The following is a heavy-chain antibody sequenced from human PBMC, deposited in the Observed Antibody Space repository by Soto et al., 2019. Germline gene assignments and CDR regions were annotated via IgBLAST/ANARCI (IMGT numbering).Heavy chain of an antibody. D-gene: IGHD3-22*01. CDR2: VYHTGST. J-gene: IGHJ5*01. Sequence: SETLSLTCTVSGGSISGDYYWNWIRQAPGKGLEWIGYVYHTGSTYHNPSLKSRGSISVDTSNNQFSLKLSSVTAADTAVYFCAREQHDITGNRIDSCGQGLPVTVYS. CDR3: AREQHDITGNRIDS. CDR1: GGSISGDYY. V-gene: IGHV4-30-4*01.